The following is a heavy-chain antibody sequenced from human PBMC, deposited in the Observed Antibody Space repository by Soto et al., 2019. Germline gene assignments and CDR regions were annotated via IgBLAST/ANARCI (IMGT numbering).Heavy chain of an antibody. J-gene: IGHJ6*02. CDR1: GFTFSDYY. CDR3: ARTVSPYTIDYYGMDI. D-gene: IGHD2-2*02. Sequence: QVQLVESGGGLVKPGGSLRISCAASGFTFSDYYMSWIRQAPGKGLEWLSYISSSTIYTNYADSVKGRFTISRDNAKNSLYLQMNSLRVEDTAVYYCARTVSPYTIDYYGMDIWGQGTTVTVSS. V-gene: IGHV3-11*06. CDR2: ISSSTIYT.